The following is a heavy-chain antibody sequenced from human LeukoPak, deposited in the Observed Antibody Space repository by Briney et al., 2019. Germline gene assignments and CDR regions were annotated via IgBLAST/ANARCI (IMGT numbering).Heavy chain of an antibody. Sequence: ASVKVSCKASGYTLTSYAMHWVRQAPGQRLEWMGWINAGNGNTKYSQKFQGRVTTTRDTSASTAYMELSSLRSEDTAVYYCAATLHDYEWVFDYWGQGTLVTVSS. J-gene: IGHJ4*02. CDR2: INAGNGNT. D-gene: IGHD4-17*01. CDR1: GYTLTSYA. CDR3: AATLHDYEWVFDY. V-gene: IGHV1-3*01.